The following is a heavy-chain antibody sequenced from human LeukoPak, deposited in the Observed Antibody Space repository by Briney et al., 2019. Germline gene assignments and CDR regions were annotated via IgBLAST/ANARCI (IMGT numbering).Heavy chain of an antibody. J-gene: IGHJ4*02. D-gene: IGHD4-17*01. Sequence: ASVKVSCKASGGTFSSYAISWVRQAPGQGLEWMGGIIPIFGTANYAQRFQGRVTITTDESTSTAYMELSSLRSEDTAVHYCARGRLYGDYSHWGQGTLVTVSS. V-gene: IGHV1-69*05. CDR2: IIPIFGTA. CDR3: ARGRLYGDYSH. CDR1: GGTFSSYA.